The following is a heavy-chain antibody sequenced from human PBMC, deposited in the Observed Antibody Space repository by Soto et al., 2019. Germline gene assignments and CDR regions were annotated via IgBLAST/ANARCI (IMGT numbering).Heavy chain of an antibody. Sequence: VNLVESGGGLVRPGGSLRLSCEASGFTFSRYSMTWVRQAPGKGLVWISSISGNGNYVWNSEPLEGRFTISRDNAKNSLYLQLDSLRAQDTAVYYCAREKEELVVQPYYGLDVWGLGTTVTVSS. CDR2: ISGNGNYV. J-gene: IGHJ6*02. CDR1: GFTFSRYS. V-gene: IGHV3-21*01. CDR3: AREKEELVVQPYYGLDV. D-gene: IGHD2-8*02.